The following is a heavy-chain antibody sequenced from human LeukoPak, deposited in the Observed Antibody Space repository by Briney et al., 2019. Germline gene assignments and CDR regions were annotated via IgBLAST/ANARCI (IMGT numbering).Heavy chain of an antibody. CDR3: AREKRDYYDSSGYYLSWFDP. CDR2: IYHSGST. D-gene: IGHD3-22*01. V-gene: IGHV4-38-2*02. CDR1: GYSISSGYY. Sequence: SETLSPTCTVSGYSISSGYYWGWIRQPPGKGLEWIGSIYHSGSTYYNPSLKSRVTISVDTSKNQFSLKLSSVTAADTAVYYCAREKRDYYDSSGYYLSWFDPWGQGTLVTVSS. J-gene: IGHJ5*02.